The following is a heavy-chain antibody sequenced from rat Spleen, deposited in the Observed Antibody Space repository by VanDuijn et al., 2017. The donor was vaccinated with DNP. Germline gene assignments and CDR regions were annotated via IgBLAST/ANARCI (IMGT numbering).Heavy chain of an antibody. CDR2: ITYEGSTT. CDR1: GFPFSDYY. CDR3: ARQRGPIGTTNYFDS. Sequence: EVRLVESGGGLVQPGRSLKVSCAASGFPFSDYYMAWVRLAPKRGLEWVTSITYEGSTTYYGDSVKGRFTVSRDNTKSTLYLQMNSLRSEDTAIYYCARQRGPIGTTNYFDSWGHGVMVTVSS. J-gene: IGHJ2*01. D-gene: IGHD1-5*01. V-gene: IGHV5-22*01.